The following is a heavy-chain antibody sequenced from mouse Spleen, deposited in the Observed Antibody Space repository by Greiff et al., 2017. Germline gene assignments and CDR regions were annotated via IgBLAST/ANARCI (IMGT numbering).Heavy chain of an antibody. Sequence: QVQLQQSGAELVKPGASVKLSCKASGYTFTSYYMYWVKQRPGQGLEWIGEINPSNGGTNFNEKFKSKATLTVDKSSSTAYMQLSSLTSEDSAVYYCTRLGPYYFDYWGQGTTLTVSS. V-gene: IGHV1S81*02. CDR3: TRLGPYYFDY. CDR2: INPSNGGT. J-gene: IGHJ2*01. CDR1: GYTFTSYY.